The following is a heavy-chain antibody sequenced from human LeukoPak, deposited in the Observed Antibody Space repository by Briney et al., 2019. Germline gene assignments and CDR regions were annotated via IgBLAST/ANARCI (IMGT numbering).Heavy chain of an antibody. V-gene: IGHV1-18*01. CDR1: GYTFTSYG. CDR2: ISAYNGNT. J-gene: IGHJ6*02. CDR3: ARDREDGSGSYCNDYYYYGMDV. Sequence: ASVKVSCKASGYTFTSYGISWVRQAPGQGLEWMGWISAYNGNTNYAQKLQGRVTMTTDTSTSTAYMELRSLRSDDTAVYYCARDREDGSGSYCNDYYYYGMDVWGQGTTVTVSS. D-gene: IGHD3-10*01.